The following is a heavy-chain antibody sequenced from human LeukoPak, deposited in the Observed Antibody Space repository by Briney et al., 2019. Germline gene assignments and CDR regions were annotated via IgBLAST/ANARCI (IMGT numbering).Heavy chain of an antibody. V-gene: IGHV3-74*01. J-gene: IGHJ4*02. CDR3: AREGSTSFDY. CDR1: GFTFSSYW. CDR2: INTDGSST. Sequence: GGSLRLSCAASGFTFSSYWMHWVRQAPGKGLAWVSRINTDGSSTNYADSVKGRFTISRDNAKNTLYLQMNSLRAEDTAVYYCAREGSTSFDYWGQGTPVTVSS. D-gene: IGHD2-2*01.